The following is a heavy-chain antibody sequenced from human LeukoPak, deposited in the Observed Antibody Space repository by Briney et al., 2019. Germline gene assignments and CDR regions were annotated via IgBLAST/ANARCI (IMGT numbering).Heavy chain of an antibody. V-gene: IGHV3-21*01. CDR3: ARDWSGYGSGSYYNPISMEV. D-gene: IGHD3-10*01. J-gene: IGHJ6*04. CDR2: ISSSRSYI. Sequence: GGALRLSCVPSVFSFSSYRINWVRHAPGDRLERGSSISSSRSYIYYADSVKGRLTISRDNAKNSLYMQMNSLRAEDTAAYYCARDWSGYGSGSYYNPISMEVWGEGTTVTVSS. CDR1: VFSFSSYR.